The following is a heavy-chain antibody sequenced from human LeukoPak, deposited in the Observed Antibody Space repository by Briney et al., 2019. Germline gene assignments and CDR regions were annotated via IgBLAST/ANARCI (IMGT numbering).Heavy chain of an antibody. CDR3: ATSGYTHAFDY. Sequence: GGSLRLSCVTSGFVFTDYYMSWIRQAPGKGLEWVAYISGGGTYTHYADSVKGRFTISRDNAKNSLYLQMNSLRAEDTAMYYCATSGYTHAFDYWGQGTLVTVSS. J-gene: IGHJ4*02. CDR2: ISGGGTYT. V-gene: IGHV3-11*03. D-gene: IGHD5-18*01. CDR1: GFVFTDYY.